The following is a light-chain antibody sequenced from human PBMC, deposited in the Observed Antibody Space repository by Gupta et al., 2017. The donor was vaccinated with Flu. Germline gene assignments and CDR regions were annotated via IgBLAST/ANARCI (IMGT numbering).Light chain of an antibody. V-gene: IGLV2-18*01. Sequence: QSALTQPPPVSGSPGQSVTISCTGTSSDVGSSNRVSWYQQSPGTAPKLMIYEVSNRASGVPDRFSGSKSGITASLIISGLQAEDEADYYCNIYRRGSTWVFGGGTKVTVL. J-gene: IGLJ3*02. CDR2: EVS. CDR1: SSDVGSSNR. CDR3: NIYRRGSTWV.